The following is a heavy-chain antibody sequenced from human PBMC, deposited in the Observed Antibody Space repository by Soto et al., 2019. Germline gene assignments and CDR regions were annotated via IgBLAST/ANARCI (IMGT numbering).Heavy chain of an antibody. V-gene: IGHV4-31*03. J-gene: IGHJ6*02. Sequence: SETLSLTCTVSGGSISSGGYYWSWIRQHPGKGLEWIGYIYYSGSTYYNPSLKSRVTISVDTSKNQFSLKLSSVTAADTAVYYCARVGPLQAGYYYYGMDVWGQGTTVTV. D-gene: IGHD6-13*01. CDR3: ARVGPLQAGYYYYGMDV. CDR1: GGSISSGGYY. CDR2: IYYSGST.